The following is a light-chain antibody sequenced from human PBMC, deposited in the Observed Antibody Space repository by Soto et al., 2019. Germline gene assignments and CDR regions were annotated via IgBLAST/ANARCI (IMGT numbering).Light chain of an antibody. V-gene: IGLV2-14*01. CDR1: RDDIGAYDY. J-gene: IGLJ2*01. CDR3: NSYTNSSAVV. CDR2: EVT. Sequence: QASLTQPASVSGSPGQSSTIPFPGTRDDIGAYDYVSWDQQHPGNAPKLLVYEVTTRPQGVSNRSSGSKSGNTASLTISGLKAEDEAAYSCNSYTNSSAVVFGGGTKVTVL.